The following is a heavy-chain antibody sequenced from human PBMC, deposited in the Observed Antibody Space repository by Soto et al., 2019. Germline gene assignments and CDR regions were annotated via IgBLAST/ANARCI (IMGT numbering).Heavy chain of an antibody. Sequence: GGSLRLSCAASGFTFSSYAMRWVRQAPGKGLEWVSAISGSGGSTYYADSVKGRFTISRDNSKNTLYLQMNSLRAEDTAVYYCAKDRALEYYGSGSYYDYWGQGTLVTVSS. CDR3: AKDRALEYYGSGSYYDY. D-gene: IGHD3-10*01. CDR2: ISGSGGST. V-gene: IGHV3-23*01. CDR1: GFTFSSYA. J-gene: IGHJ4*02.